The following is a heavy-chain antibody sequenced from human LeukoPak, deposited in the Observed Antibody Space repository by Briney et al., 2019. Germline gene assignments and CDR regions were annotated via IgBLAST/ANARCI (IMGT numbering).Heavy chain of an antibody. CDR2: INPNSGGT. Sequence: ASVKVSCKASGYTFTGYYMHWVRQAPGQGLEWLGWINPNSGGTKYSQKFQGRVTMTTDTSTSTAYMELRSLRSDDTAVYYCARDRGITGTTDFDYWGQGTLVTVSS. D-gene: IGHD1-7*01. J-gene: IGHJ4*02. CDR1: GYTFTGYY. CDR3: ARDRGITGTTDFDY. V-gene: IGHV1-2*02.